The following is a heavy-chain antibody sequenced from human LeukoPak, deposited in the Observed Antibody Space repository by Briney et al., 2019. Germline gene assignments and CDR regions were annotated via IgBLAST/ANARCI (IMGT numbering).Heavy chain of an antibody. CDR2: VTGNAVST. J-gene: IGHJ4*02. Sequence: GGSLRLSCAASGFTFSSYAMSWVRQAPGKGLEWVSTVTGNAVSTFYADSVKGRFTISRDNSKNTVYLQMNSLRAKDTAVYYCAKGPALAVTFYFDWWGQGTLVTVSS. CDR3: AKGPALAVTFYFDW. D-gene: IGHD6-19*01. V-gene: IGHV3-23*01. CDR1: GFTFSSYA.